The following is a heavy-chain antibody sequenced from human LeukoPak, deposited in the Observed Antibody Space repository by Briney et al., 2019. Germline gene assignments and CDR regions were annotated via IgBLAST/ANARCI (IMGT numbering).Heavy chain of an antibody. CDR2: ISSSGSST. D-gene: IGHD6-19*01. Sequence: PGGSLRLSCAASGFNFRGYEMNWVRRAPGKGLQWLAYISSSGSSTYYADSVQGRFTISRDNAKNSLYLHMNSLRVDDTAVYYCVGEMDSGWYPYWGPGTLVTVSS. CDR3: VGEMDSGWYPY. V-gene: IGHV3-48*03. J-gene: IGHJ4*02. CDR1: GFNFRGYE.